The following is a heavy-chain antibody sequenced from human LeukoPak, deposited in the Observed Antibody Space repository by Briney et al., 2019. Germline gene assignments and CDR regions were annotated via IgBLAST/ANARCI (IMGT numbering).Heavy chain of an antibody. Sequence: PGGSLRLSCEASGLQFSNHWMSWVRQAPGKGLEWVANISSDGSATFYVDSVKGRVTISRDNAKNSLYLQMNSLRAEGTAVYYCARDYVDTAMVKGYYYMDVWGKGTTVTVSS. CDR3: ARDYVDTAMVKGYYYMDV. D-gene: IGHD5-18*01. CDR2: ISSDGSAT. V-gene: IGHV3-7*01. J-gene: IGHJ6*03. CDR1: GLQFSNHW.